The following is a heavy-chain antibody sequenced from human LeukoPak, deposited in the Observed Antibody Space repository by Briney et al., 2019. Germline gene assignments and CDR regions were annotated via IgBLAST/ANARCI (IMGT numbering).Heavy chain of an antibody. Sequence: SETLSLTCAVYGGSFSGSYWTWIRQPPGKGLEWIGEINHSGSTNYNPSLKSRVTISLDTSKNQFSLKLSSVTAADTAVYYCARGIRGVIITTNYYNMDVWGPGTTVTVSS. CDR3: ARGIRGVIITTNYYNMDV. D-gene: IGHD3-10*01. J-gene: IGHJ6*03. V-gene: IGHV4-34*01. CDR2: INHSGST. CDR1: GGSFSGSY.